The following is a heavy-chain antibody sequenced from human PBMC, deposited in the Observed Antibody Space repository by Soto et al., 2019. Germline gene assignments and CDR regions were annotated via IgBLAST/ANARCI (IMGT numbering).Heavy chain of an antibody. CDR2: IKSKTDGGTT. CDR1: GFTFSNAW. CDR3: TTGPPVSSLYYYSYGMDV. D-gene: IGHD6-13*01. Sequence: EVQLVESGGGLGKPGGSLRLSCAASGFTFSNAWMSWVRQAPGKGLEWVGRIKSKTDGGTTDYAAPVKGRFTISRDDSKNTLYLQMNSLKTEDTAEYYSTTGPPVSSLYYYSYGMDVWGQGTTVTVSS. V-gene: IGHV3-15*01. J-gene: IGHJ6*02.